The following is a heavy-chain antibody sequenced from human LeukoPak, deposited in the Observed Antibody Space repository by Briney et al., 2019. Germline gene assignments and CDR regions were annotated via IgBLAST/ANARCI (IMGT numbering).Heavy chain of an antibody. Sequence: GASVKVSCKASGYTFTSYDINWVRQATGQGLEWMGWMNPNSGNTGYAQKFQGRVTMIRNTSISTAYMELSSLRSEDTAVYYCASSSSWGDAFDIRGQGTMVTVSS. V-gene: IGHV1-8*01. D-gene: IGHD6-13*01. CDR2: MNPNSGNT. CDR1: GYTFTSYD. J-gene: IGHJ3*02. CDR3: ASSSSWGDAFDI.